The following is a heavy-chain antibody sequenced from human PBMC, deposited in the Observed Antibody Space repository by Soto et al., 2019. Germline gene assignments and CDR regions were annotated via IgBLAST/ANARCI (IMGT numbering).Heavy chain of an antibody. Sequence: QVQLVQSGAEVKKPGSSVKVSCKASGGTFSSYAISWVRQAPGQGLEWMGGNIPIFGTANYAQKFQGRVTITADESTSTAYMELSSLRSEDTAVYYCARVPEYYYDSSGYPLVAFDIWGQGTMVTVSS. V-gene: IGHV1-69*01. CDR3: ARVPEYYYDSSGYPLVAFDI. J-gene: IGHJ3*02. D-gene: IGHD3-22*01. CDR2: NIPIFGTA. CDR1: GGTFSSYA.